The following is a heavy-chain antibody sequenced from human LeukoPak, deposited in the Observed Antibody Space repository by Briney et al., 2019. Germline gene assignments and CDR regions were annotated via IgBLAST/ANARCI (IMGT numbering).Heavy chain of an antibody. J-gene: IGHJ6*03. CDR3: ARVGEAAAGIVSGSTNYYYYHYMDV. Sequence: ASVKVSCKASGYTFTSYYMHWVRQAPGQGLEWMGRINPNSGGTNYAQKFQGRVTMTRDTSISTAYMELSRLRFDDTAVYYCARVGEAAAGIVSGSTNYYYYHYMDVWGKGTTVTVSS. CDR1: GYTFTSYY. D-gene: IGHD6-13*01. CDR2: INPNSGGT. V-gene: IGHV1-2*02.